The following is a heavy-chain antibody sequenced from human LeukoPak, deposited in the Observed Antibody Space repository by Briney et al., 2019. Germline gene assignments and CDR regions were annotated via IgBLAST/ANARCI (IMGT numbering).Heavy chain of an antibody. CDR2: IRAGGDNT. J-gene: IGHJ4*02. CDR3: ATGYSYYAY. D-gene: IGHD5-18*01. Sequence: GGSLRLSCAASDSTFITYGMTWVSQAPGKGLEWVSSIRAGGDNTDYADSVKGRFTISRDNSKNTLFLQIDSLRAEDTAVYFCATGYSYYAYWGQGTLVTVSS. V-gene: IGHV3-23*01. CDR1: DSTFITYG.